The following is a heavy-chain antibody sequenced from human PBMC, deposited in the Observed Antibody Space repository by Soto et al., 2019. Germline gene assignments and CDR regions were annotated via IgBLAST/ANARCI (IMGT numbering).Heavy chain of an antibody. Sequence: WASVKVSCKASGYTFTSYGISWVRQAPGQGLEWMGWISAYNGNTNYAQKLQGRVTMTTDTSTSTAYMELRSLRSDDTAVYYCARPAFTQYCSGGSCYSGHFQHWGQGTLVTVSS. CDR3: ARPAFTQYCSGGSCYSGHFQH. J-gene: IGHJ1*01. CDR1: GYTFTSYG. V-gene: IGHV1-18*04. D-gene: IGHD2-15*01. CDR2: ISAYNGNT.